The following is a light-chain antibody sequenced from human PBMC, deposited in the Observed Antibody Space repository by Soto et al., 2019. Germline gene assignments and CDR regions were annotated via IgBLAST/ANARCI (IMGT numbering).Light chain of an antibody. CDR2: GAS. V-gene: IGKV3-20*01. J-gene: IGKJ1*01. CDR1: QSVSNNY. CDR3: QQYGSSGT. Sequence: EIVLTQSPGTLSLSPWERAILSCRASQSVSNNYLAWYQQKPGQAPRLLIYGASNRATGIPDRFSGSGSGTDFTLTISRLEPEDFAVYYCQQYGSSGTFGQGTKVDIK.